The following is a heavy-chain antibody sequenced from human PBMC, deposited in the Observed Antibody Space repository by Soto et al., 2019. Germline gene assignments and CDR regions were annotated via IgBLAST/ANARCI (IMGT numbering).Heavy chain of an antibody. V-gene: IGHV3-33*01. CDR2: IWYDGSNK. Sequence: GGSLRLSCAASGFTFSSYGMHWVRQAPGKGLEWVAVIWYDGSNKYYADSVKGRFTISRDNSKNTLYLQMNSLRAEDTAVYYCARDPRYYDSSGYYFFTYMDVWGQGTTVTVSS. J-gene: IGHJ6*02. CDR3: ARDPRYYDSSGYYFFTYMDV. D-gene: IGHD3-22*01. CDR1: GFTFSSYG.